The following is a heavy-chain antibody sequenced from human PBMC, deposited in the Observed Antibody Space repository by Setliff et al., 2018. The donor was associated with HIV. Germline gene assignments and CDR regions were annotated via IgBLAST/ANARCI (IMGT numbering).Heavy chain of an antibody. CDR3: VRELGMTSDF. J-gene: IGHJ4*02. V-gene: IGHV3-11*01. CDR1: GFIFSDYY. CDR2: ISPDGKTI. Sequence: GGSLRLSCAASGFIFSDYYMSWVRQAPGKGLEFVAHISPDGKTIHFADAVKGRFTISRDNAKNSLYLQMNSLRAEDTAMYFCVRELGMTSDFWGQKTLVTVSS. D-gene: IGHD1-26*01.